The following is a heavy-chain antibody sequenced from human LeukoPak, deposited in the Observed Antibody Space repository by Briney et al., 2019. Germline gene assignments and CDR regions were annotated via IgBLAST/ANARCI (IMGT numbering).Heavy chain of an antibody. Sequence: PSETLSLTCTVSGGSISSSSYYWGWIRQPPGKGLEWIGSIYYSGSTYYNPSLKSRVTISVDTSKNQFSLKLSSVTAADTAVYYCARWVYGSGSFYGMDVWGQGTTVTVSS. CDR3: ARWVYGSGSFYGMDV. V-gene: IGHV4-39*07. J-gene: IGHJ6*02. CDR2: IYYSGST. D-gene: IGHD3-10*01. CDR1: GGSISSSSYY.